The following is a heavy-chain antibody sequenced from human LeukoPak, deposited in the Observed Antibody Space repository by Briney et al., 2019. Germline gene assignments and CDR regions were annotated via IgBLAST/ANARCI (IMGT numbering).Heavy chain of an antibody. CDR3: ARLSRSSYGKYYFDS. CDR2: LTGGSDYV. J-gene: IGHJ4*02. CDR1: GFTFSSYA. Sequence: GGSLRLSCAASGFTFSSYAMEWVRQAPGKGLEWLSSLTGGSDYVYYADSVKGRFTISRDNAKSSLYLQMNNLRAEDTAVYYCARLSRSSYGKYYFDSWGQGTLVTVSS. V-gene: IGHV3-21*01. D-gene: IGHD1-26*01.